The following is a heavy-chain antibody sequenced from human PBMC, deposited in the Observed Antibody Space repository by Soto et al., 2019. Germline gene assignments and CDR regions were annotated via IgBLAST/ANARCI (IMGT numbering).Heavy chain of an antibody. Sequence: QVQLVESGGAVVQPGRSLRLSCAASGFTFSNYGIHWVRQAPGKGLEWVAVIWFDGDYKYYADSVKGRFTISRDNSKNTLYLQMNSRRVEDTAVYYCARDEGRTPLDYLGQGTLVTVSS. V-gene: IGHV3-33*01. CDR3: ARDEGRTPLDY. CDR1: GFTFSNYG. D-gene: IGHD1-7*01. CDR2: IWFDGDYK. J-gene: IGHJ4*02.